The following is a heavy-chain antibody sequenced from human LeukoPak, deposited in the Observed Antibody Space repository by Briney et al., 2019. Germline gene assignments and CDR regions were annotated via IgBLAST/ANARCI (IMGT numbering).Heavy chain of an antibody. Sequence: PSETLSLTCTVSGGSISSGGYYWSWIRQHPGKGLEWIGYIYYSGSTYYNPSLKSRVTISVDTSKNQFSLKLSSVTAADTAVYYCARGVAKYSLKFDPWGQGTLVTVSS. D-gene: IGHD5-12*01. CDR2: IYYSGST. V-gene: IGHV4-31*03. CDR3: ARGVAKYSLKFDP. CDR1: GGSISSGGYY. J-gene: IGHJ5*02.